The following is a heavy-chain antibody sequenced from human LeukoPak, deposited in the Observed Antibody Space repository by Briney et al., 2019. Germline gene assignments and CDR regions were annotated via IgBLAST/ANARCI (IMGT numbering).Heavy chain of an antibody. V-gene: IGHV1-69*04. J-gene: IGHJ4*02. D-gene: IGHD2-21*02. CDR2: IIPILGIA. CDR3: AQVLLVVTAEHS. CDR1: GGTSSSYA. Sequence: GASVKVSCKASGGTSSSYAISWVRQAPGQGLEWMGRIIPILGIANYAQKFQGRVTITADKSTSTAYMELSSLRSEDTAVYYCAQVLLVVTAEHSWGQGTLVTVSS.